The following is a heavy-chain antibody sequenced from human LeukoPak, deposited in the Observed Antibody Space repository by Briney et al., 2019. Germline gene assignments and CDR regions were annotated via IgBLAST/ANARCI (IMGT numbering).Heavy chain of an antibody. CDR1: DYSISSGYY. D-gene: IGHD3-10*01. CDR2: ISHSGST. CDR3: ARVGYYGSGSHFDY. J-gene: IGHJ4*02. Sequence: PSETLSLTCSVSDYSISSGYYWGWIRQPPGKGLEWIGSISHSGSTYYNPSLKSRVTISVDTSKNHFSLKLSSVTAADTAVYYCARVGYYGSGSHFDYWGQGTLVTVSS. V-gene: IGHV4-38-2*02.